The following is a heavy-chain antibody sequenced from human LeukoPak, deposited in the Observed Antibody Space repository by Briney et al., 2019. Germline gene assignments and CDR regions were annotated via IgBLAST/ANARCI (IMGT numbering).Heavy chain of an antibody. CDR2: ISYDGSNK. J-gene: IGHJ6*03. CDR1: GFTFSSYA. CDR3: ARGYGPTPHYYYYYMDV. D-gene: IGHD4-17*01. Sequence: GGSLRLSCAASGFTFSSYAMHWVRQAPGKGLEWVAVISYDGSNKYYADSVKGRFTISRDNSKNTLYLQMNSLRAEDTAVYYCARGYGPTPHYYYYYMDVWGKGTTVTVSS. V-gene: IGHV3-30-3*01.